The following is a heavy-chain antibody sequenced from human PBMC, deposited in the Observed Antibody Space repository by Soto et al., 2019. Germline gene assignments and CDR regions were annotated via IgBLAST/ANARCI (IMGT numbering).Heavy chain of an antibody. J-gene: IGHJ4*02. D-gene: IGHD6-19*01. V-gene: IGHV3-23*01. CDR2: ISGSGGST. Sequence: GGSLRLSCAASGFTFSSYAMSWVRQAPGKGLEWVSAISGSGGSTYYADSVKGRFTISSDNSKNTLYLQMNSLRAEDTAVYYCAVDLVGVAGTPFDDWGQGTLVTVSS. CDR1: GFTFSSYA. CDR3: AVDLVGVAGTPFDD.